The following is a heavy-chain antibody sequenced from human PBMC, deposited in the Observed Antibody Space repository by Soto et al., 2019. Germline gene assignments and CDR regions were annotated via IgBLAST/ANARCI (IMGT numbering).Heavy chain of an antibody. J-gene: IGHJ6*02. D-gene: IGHD6-19*01. CDR2: INHGGST. V-gene: IGHV4-34*01. CDR3: ARARGRSSGWGAYYYYGLAV. CDR1: GGSFSGYY. Sequence: QVQLQQWGAGLLKPSETLSLTCAVYGGSFSGYYWTWIRQPPGKGLEWIGQINHGGSTIYNPSLKRRVPMSIDTSKYQFSLRLTSVTAAETGVYYCARARGRSSGWGAYYYYGLAVWGQGTTVTVSS.